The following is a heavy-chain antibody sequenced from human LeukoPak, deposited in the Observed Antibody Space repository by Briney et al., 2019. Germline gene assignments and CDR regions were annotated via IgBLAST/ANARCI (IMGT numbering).Heavy chain of an antibody. Sequence: PSETLSLTCAVYGGSFSGYYWSWIRQPPGKGLEWIGEINHSGSTNYNPSLKSRVTISVDTSKNQFSLKLTSVTAADTAVYYCARSVRGVIIRAHDYWGQGTLVTVSS. CDR1: GGSFSGYY. D-gene: IGHD3-10*02. CDR3: ARSVRGVIIRAHDY. V-gene: IGHV4-34*01. J-gene: IGHJ4*02. CDR2: INHSGST.